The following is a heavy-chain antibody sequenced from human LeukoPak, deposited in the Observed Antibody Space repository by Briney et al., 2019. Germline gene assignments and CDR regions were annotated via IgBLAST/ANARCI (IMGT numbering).Heavy chain of an antibody. D-gene: IGHD6-6*01. Sequence: KPGVSLRLSCAASGCTFSDYYMSWIRQAPGKGLEWVSFISRSSTYTDYADSVKGRFTNSRDNAKNSLYLQMNSLRAEDTAVYYCATSGGSSSGYFQHWGQGTLVTVSS. J-gene: IGHJ1*01. CDR2: ISRSSTYT. V-gene: IGHV3-11*06. CDR3: ATSGGSSSGYFQH. CDR1: GCTFSDYY.